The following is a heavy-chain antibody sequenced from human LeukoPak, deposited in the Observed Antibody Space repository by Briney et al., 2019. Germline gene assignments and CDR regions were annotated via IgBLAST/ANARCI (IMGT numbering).Heavy chain of an antibody. CDR3: ASGGRYFDWLLPKEPFDY. CDR2: IIPIFGTA. Sequence: ASVKVSCKASGYTFTSYGISWVRQAPGQGLEWMGGIIPIFGTANYAQKFQGRVTITADESTSTAYMELSSLRSEDTAVYYCASGGRYFDWLLPKEPFDYWGQGTLVTVSS. V-gene: IGHV1-69*13. J-gene: IGHJ4*02. D-gene: IGHD3-9*01. CDR1: GYTFTSYG.